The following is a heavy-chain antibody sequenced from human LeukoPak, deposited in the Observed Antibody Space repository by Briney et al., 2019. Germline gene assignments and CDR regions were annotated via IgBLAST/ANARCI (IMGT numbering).Heavy chain of an antibody. CDR1: GGSISSGGSY. D-gene: IGHD5-18*01. CDR2: IYYSGST. CDR3: ARDWGSYGFDY. V-gene: IGHV4-31*03. Sequence: SQTLSLTCTVSGGSISSGGSYWSWIRQHPGKGLEWIGYIYYSGSTYYNPSLKSRVTISVDTSKNQFSLKLSSVTAADTAVYYCARDWGSYGFDYWGQGTLVTVSS. J-gene: IGHJ4*02.